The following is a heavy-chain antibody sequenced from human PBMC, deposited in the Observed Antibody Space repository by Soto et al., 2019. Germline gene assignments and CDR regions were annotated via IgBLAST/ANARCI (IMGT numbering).Heavy chain of an antibody. V-gene: IGHV3-21*01. J-gene: IGHJ4*01. CDR1: GFTFSTYN. CDR2: ISSGSSYI. Sequence: EVQLVESGGGLVKPGGSLRLSCAASGFTFSTYNMNWVRQAPGKGLEWVSSISSGSSYIYYADSLKGRFTISRDNARNSLYLQINSLRAEDTAVYYCVRGDYHFDYWGHGTLVTVSS. D-gene: IGHD4-17*01. CDR3: VRGDYHFDY.